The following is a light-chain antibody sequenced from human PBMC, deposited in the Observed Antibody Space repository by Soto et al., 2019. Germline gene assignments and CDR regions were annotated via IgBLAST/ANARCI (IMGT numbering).Light chain of an antibody. CDR3: HQYNSYWP. J-gene: IGKJ1*01. V-gene: IGKV1-5*01. CDR1: QSISSW. CDR2: EAS. Sequence: IQMTQSPSTLSASVGDRVTITCRGRQSISSWLAYDQQNPTKVPQLLNYEASSAKSAVPSRSSGSGSGTEFALTIRSLQPDDFATYYCHQYNSYWPFGQGTKVDIK.